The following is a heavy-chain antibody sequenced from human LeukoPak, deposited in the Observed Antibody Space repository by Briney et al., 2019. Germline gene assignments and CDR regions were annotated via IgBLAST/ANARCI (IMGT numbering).Heavy chain of an antibody. D-gene: IGHD6-6*01. CDR3: AHSSPIAARPYYFDY. CDR2: IYWNDDK. CDR1: GFLLSTRGVG. V-gene: IGHV2-5*01. Sequence: SGPTLVNPTQTLTLTCTFSGFLLSTRGVGVGWIRQPPGKALEWLALIYWNDDKLYSPSLKSRLTITKDTSKTQVVLTMTTMDPVDTATYYCAHSSPIAARPYYFDYWGQGTLVTVSS. J-gene: IGHJ4*02.